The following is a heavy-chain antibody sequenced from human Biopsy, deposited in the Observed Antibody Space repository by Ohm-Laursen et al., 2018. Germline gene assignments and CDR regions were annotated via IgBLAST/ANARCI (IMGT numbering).Heavy chain of an antibody. J-gene: IGHJ4*02. CDR2: INPSGFTT. V-gene: IGHV1-46*01. Sequence: ASVKVSCKVSGYSFTSYYMHWVRQAPGQGLEWMGMINPSGFTTSYPQIFQGRVTMTRDTSKSTVCMELSSLRSADTAVYFCARNTGWYGDLYYFDYWGQGTLVTVSS. CDR1: GYSFTSYY. CDR3: ARNTGWYGDLYYFDY. D-gene: IGHD6-19*01.